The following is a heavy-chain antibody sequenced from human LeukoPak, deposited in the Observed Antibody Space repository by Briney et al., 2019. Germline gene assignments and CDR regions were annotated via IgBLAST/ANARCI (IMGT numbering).Heavy chain of an antibody. J-gene: IGHJ4*02. Sequence: GGSLRLSCAASGFTFSSYSMNWVRQAPGKGLEWVSCISSSSSTIHYADSVRGRFTISRDNAKNSLFLQMNSLRAEDTAVYYCARGGHYYGSGSYYLDYWGQGNLVTVSS. CDR1: GFTFSSYS. CDR2: ISSSSSTI. CDR3: ARGGHYYGSGSYYLDY. D-gene: IGHD3-10*01. V-gene: IGHV3-48*01.